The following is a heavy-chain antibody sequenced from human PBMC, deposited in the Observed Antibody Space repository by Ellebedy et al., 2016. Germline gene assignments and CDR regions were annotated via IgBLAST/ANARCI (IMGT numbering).Heavy chain of an antibody. CDR2: INNEATST. D-gene: IGHD5-24*01. V-gene: IGHV3-74*01. Sequence: GGSLRLSXAASGFSFDGYWMHWVRQVPGKGLVWVARINNEATSTSYADSVKGRFTISRDNAKNSLYLQMNSLRAEDSAVYYCAGGRGYLTDYWGQGTLVTVSS. J-gene: IGHJ4*02. CDR1: GFSFDGYW. CDR3: AGGRGYLTDY.